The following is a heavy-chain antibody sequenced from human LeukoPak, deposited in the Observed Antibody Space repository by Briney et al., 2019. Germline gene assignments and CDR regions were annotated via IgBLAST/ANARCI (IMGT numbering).Heavy chain of an antibody. J-gene: IGHJ4*02. CDR3: ATRGITAARLDY. D-gene: IGHD2-2*01. Sequence: RASVKVSCKASGSTFPSHAITWLRQAPGLGPEWMGWISTSNGDKNYVQNLQGRITLTIDTSTTTAYMELRSLRSDDTAIYYCATRGITAARLDYWGQGTLVNVSS. V-gene: IGHV1-18*04. CDR2: ISTSNGDK. CDR1: GSTFPSHA.